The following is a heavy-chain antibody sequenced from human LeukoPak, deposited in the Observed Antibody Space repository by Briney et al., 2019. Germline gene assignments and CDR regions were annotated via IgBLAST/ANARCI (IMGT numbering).Heavy chain of an antibody. V-gene: IGHV1-46*01. CDR2: INPSGIST. J-gene: IGHJ4*02. D-gene: IGHD2-15*01. CDR1: GYTFTSYY. Sequence: ASVKVSCKAFGYTFTSYYMHWVRQAPGQGLEWMGIINPSGISTSYAQKFQGRVTMTRDTSTSTVYMELSSLRSEDTAVYYCAGGYPASGGSPLQDYWGQGTLVTVSS. CDR3: AGGYPASGGSPLQDY.